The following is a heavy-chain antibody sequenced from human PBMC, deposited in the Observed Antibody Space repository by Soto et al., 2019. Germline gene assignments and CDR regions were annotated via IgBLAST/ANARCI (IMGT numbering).Heavy chain of an antibody. Sequence: HSQTLSLTCVISGDSVSSNSAAWNWIRLSPSRGLEWLARTYYRSRWYNDYAVSVRSRITVNPDTSKNQFSLQLTSVTPEDTAVYYCAGTTSHHWLYMDVWGKGATVTVSS. CDR1: GDSVSSNSAA. D-gene: IGHD1-7*01. CDR3: AGTTSHHWLYMDV. J-gene: IGHJ6*03. V-gene: IGHV6-1*01. CDR2: TYYRSRWYN.